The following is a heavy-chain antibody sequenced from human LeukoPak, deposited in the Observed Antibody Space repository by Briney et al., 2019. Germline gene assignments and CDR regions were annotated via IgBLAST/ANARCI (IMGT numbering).Heavy chain of an antibody. CDR1: GGSISSYY. D-gene: IGHD3-3*01. J-gene: IGHJ2*01. V-gene: IGHV4-4*07. CDR3: ARGPPPDFWSGLRWYLDL. Sequence: SETLSLTCTVSGGSISSYYWSWIRKPAGKGLQWIGRIYTTGSTNYNPSLKSRVTMSVDTSKNQFSLKLSSVTAADTAVYYCARGPPPDFWSGLRWYLDLWGRGTLVTVSS. CDR2: IYTTGST.